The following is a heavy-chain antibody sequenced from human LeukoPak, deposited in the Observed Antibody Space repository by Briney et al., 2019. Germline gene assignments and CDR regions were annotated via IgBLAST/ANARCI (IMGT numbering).Heavy chain of an antibody. Sequence: PSETLSLTCAVYGGSFSGYYWSWIRQPPGKGLEWIGEINHSGSTNYNPSLKSRVTISVDTSKNQFSLKLSSVTAADTAVYYCARARRHTAKVDYWGQGTLVTVSS. CDR2: INHSGST. V-gene: IGHV4-34*01. J-gene: IGHJ4*02. CDR1: GGSFSGYY. CDR3: ARARRHTAKVDY. D-gene: IGHD5-18*01.